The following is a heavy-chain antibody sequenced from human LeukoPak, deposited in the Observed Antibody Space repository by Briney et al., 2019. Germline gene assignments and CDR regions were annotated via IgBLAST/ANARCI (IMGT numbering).Heavy chain of an antibody. Sequence: GGSLRLSCAASGFTFSSYYMHWVRQAPGKGLEWVAVISFDGSRKYYADSVKGRFTISRDNSMYTLYLQMSSLRVEDTAIYYCAKAGASHTAMDFLFDYWGQGTLVTVSS. CDR3: AKAGASHTAMDFLFDY. V-gene: IGHV3-30*18. CDR2: ISFDGSRK. D-gene: IGHD5-18*01. CDR1: GFTFSSYY. J-gene: IGHJ4*02.